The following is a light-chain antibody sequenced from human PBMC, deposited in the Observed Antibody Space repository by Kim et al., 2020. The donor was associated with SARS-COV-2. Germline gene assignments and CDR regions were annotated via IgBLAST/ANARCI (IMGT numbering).Light chain of an antibody. Sequence: DIHMTQSPSSLSASVGDRVTITCRASQGINDFLAWFQQKPGNAPKSLIYAASSLQSGVPSKFSGSGSGTDFTLSISSLQPEDSATYYCHQYKSYPPTFGGGTKVEIK. J-gene: IGKJ4*02. CDR2: AAS. CDR3: HQYKSYPPT. V-gene: IGKV1-16*02. CDR1: QGINDF.